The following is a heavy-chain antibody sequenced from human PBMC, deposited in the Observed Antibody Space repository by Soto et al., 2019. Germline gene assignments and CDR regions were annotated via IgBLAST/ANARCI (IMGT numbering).Heavy chain of an antibody. Sequence: QVQLEQSGGEVKKPGSSVKVSYKASGVTFSKFIMTWVRQAPGLGLEWVGGIITIFGTANYAQKFQGRVTITADESTSTSYLEVSNLRSEDTAVYYCAKVRYSSPMGYYYGMDVWGQGTAVTVSS. CDR2: IITIFGTA. J-gene: IGHJ6*02. D-gene: IGHD6-19*01. V-gene: IGHV1-69*01. CDR1: GVTFSKFI. CDR3: AKVRYSSPMGYYYGMDV.